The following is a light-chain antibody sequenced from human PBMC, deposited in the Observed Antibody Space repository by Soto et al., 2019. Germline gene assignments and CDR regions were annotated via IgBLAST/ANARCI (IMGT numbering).Light chain of an antibody. CDR1: QDISNY. CDR2: ATS. V-gene: IGKV1-9*01. Sequence: DMQLTQSPSFLSASVGDSVTIACRASQDISNYLACYLQNPGKAPEFLLYATSTFQSGVPSRFSGSGSGTEFTLTISSLQPEDFPTYYCQQVNSYPRPVGGGTKVDSK. J-gene: IGKJ4*01. CDR3: QQVNSYPRP.